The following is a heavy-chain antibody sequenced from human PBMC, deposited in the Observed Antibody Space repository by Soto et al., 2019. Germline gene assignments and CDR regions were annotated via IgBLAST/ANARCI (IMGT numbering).Heavy chain of an antibody. CDR3: ARHVRLTAADYGMEV. Sequence: SETRWRTCTFCVCSIISSSYYLCLIRQPPWKGLEWIGSIYYSGSTYYNPSLKSRVTISVATSKNQFYLKLSSVTAADTAAYYCARHVRLTAADYGMEVWGQRHTVNVS. D-gene: IGHD2-15*01. V-gene: IGHV4-39*01. CDR2: IYYSGST. CDR1: VCSIISSSYY. J-gene: IGHJ6*01.